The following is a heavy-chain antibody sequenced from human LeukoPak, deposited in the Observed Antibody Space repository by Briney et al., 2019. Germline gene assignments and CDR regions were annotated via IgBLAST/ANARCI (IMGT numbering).Heavy chain of an antibody. D-gene: IGHD3-3*01. V-gene: IGHV1-3*01. CDR1: GYTFTSYA. CDR2: INAGNGNT. CDR3: AGTTRNQEWLLYRGYYFDY. J-gene: IGHJ4*02. Sequence: ASVKVSCKASGYTFTSYAMHWVRQAPGQRLEWMGWINAGNGNTKYSQKFQGRVTITRDTSASTAYMELSSLRSEDTAVYYCAGTTRNQEWLLYRGYYFDYWGQGTLVTVSS.